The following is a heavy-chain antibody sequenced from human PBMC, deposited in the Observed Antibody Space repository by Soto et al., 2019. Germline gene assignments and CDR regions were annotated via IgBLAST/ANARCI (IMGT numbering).Heavy chain of an antibody. V-gene: IGHV4-39*07. Sequence: SETLSLTCTVSGGSISSSSYYWGWIRQPPGKGLEWIGSIYYSGSTYYNPSLKSRVTISVDTSKNQFSLKLSSVTAADTAVYYCARGSYDILTGYPYYDGMDVWGQGTTVT. CDR3: ARGSYDILTGYPYYDGMDV. J-gene: IGHJ6*02. CDR1: GGSISSSSYY. CDR2: IYYSGST. D-gene: IGHD3-9*01.